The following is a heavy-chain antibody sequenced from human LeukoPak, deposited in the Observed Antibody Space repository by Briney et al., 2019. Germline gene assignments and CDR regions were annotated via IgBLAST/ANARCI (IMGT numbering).Heavy chain of an antibody. CDR3: ARVATYYYGSGRHDAFDI. CDR2: INPNSGGT. CDR1: GYTFTGYY. J-gene: IGHJ3*02. Sequence: ASVKVSCKASGYTFTGYYMHWVRQAPGQGLEWMGWINPNSGGTNYAQKFQGRVTMTRDTSISTAYMELSRLRSDDTAVYYCARVATYYYGSGRHDAFDIWGQGTMVTVSS. V-gene: IGHV1-2*02. D-gene: IGHD3-10*01.